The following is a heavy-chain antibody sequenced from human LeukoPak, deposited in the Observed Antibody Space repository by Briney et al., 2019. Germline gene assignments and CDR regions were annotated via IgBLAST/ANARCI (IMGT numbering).Heavy chain of an antibody. CDR1: GFTFSDYY. J-gene: IGHJ4*02. CDR2: ISSSGSTI. V-gene: IGHV3-11*01. CDR3: ARDRPYSRYAPIDY. Sequence: GGSLRLSCAASGFTFSDYYMSWIRQAPGKGLEWVSYISSSGSTIYYADSVKGRFTISRDNAKNSLYLQMNSLRAEDTAVYYCARDRPYSRYAPIDYWGQGTLVTVSS. D-gene: IGHD2-2*01.